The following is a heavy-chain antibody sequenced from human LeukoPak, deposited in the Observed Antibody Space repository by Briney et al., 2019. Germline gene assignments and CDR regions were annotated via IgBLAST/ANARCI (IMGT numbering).Heavy chain of an antibody. CDR3: AKMTAVVTPPSDY. CDR1: GVTLSSYA. V-gene: IGHV3-23*01. J-gene: IGHJ4*02. CDR2: ISGSGGST. Sequence: GGSLRLSCAASGVTLSSYAMSWVRQAPGKGLGWVSAISGSGGSTYYADSVKGRFTISRDNSKNTLYLQMNRLRAEDTAVYYCAKMTAVVTPPSDYWGEGGLVTVSS. D-gene: IGHD4-23*01.